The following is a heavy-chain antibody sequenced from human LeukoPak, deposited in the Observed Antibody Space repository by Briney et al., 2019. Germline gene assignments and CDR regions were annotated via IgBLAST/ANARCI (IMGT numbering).Heavy chain of an antibody. CDR3: VRWETGTTSGNWFDP. CDR1: GGTFSSYA. D-gene: IGHD1-7*01. J-gene: IGHJ5*02. Sequence: GASVKVSCKASGGTFSSYAISWVRQAPGQGLEWMGGIIPIFGTANYAQKFQGRVTITTDESTSTAYMEPSSLRSEDTAVYYCVRWETGTTSGNWFDPWGQGTLVTVSS. V-gene: IGHV1-69*05. CDR2: IIPIFGTA.